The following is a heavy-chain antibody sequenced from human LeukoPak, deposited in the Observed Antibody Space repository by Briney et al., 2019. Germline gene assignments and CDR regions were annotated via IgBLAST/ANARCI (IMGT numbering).Heavy chain of an antibody. Sequence: PSETLSLTCTVSGGSISSYYWSWIRQPAGKGLEWIGRIYTSGSTNYNPSLKSRVTMSVDTSKNQLSLKLSSVTAADTAVYYCARGPSAYYGSGSYFADYWGQGTLVTVSS. CDR2: IYTSGST. CDR3: ARGPSAYYGSGSYFADY. CDR1: GGSISSYY. J-gene: IGHJ4*02. V-gene: IGHV4-4*07. D-gene: IGHD3-10*01.